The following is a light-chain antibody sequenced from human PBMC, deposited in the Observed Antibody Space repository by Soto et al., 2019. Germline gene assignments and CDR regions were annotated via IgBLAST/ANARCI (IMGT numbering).Light chain of an antibody. V-gene: IGKV3-11*01. Sequence: EVVLTQLPATLSLSPGERAALSCRASLSISTSLAWYQQKPGQAPRLLIYDASNRATGIPARFSGSGSGTDFTLTISSLQPEDCAVYYCQQRSTWPRTFGQGTKVEIK. CDR2: DAS. CDR1: LSISTS. J-gene: IGKJ1*01. CDR3: QQRSTWPRT.